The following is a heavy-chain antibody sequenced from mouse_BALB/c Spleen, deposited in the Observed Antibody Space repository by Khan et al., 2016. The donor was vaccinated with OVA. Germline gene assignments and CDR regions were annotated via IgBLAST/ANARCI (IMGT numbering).Heavy chain of an antibody. CDR1: GFTFSTYG. V-gene: IGHV5-6*01. Sequence: EVKLMESGGDFMRPGGSLKLSCAASGFTFSTYGMSWVRQTPDKRLEWVATINTGGAYTYYPDSVKGGFTISRDNAKNTLYLQLSSLKSEDTAIYYCARLAYYYNSEGFAYWGQGTLVTVSA. CDR2: INTGGAYT. CDR3: ARLAYYYNSEGFAY. D-gene: IGHD1-1*01. J-gene: IGHJ3*01.